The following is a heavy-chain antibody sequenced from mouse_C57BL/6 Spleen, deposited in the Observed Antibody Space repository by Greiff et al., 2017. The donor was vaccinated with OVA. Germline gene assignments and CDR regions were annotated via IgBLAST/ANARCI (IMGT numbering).Heavy chain of an antibody. D-gene: IGHD1-1*01. CDR2: IYIGNGYT. J-gene: IGHJ2*01. CDR3: ARSQFITTVVARGYFDY. V-gene: IGHV1-58*01. Sequence: VQLQQSGAELVRPGSSVKMSCKTSGYTFTSYGINWVKQRPGQGLEWIGYIYIGNGYTEYNEKFKGKATLTSDTSSSTAYMQLSSLTSEDSAIYFCARSQFITTVVARGYFDYWGQGTTLTVSS. CDR1: GYTFTSYG.